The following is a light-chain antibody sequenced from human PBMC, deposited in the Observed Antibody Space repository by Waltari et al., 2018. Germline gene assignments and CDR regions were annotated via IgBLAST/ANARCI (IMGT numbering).Light chain of an antibody. Sequence: DIVFTQSPGTLSPPLGERATLSCRASQSVSRTLAWYQQKPGQAPRLLIYGASTRATGIPDRFSGSGSGTDFSLTISRLEPEDFAVYYCQHYVRLPVTFGQGTKVEIK. CDR1: QSVSRT. V-gene: IGKV3-20*01. J-gene: IGKJ1*01. CDR3: QHYVRLPVT. CDR2: GAS.